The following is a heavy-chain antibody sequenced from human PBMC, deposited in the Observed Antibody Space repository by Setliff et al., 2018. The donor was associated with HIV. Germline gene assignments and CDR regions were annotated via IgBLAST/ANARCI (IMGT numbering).Heavy chain of an antibody. D-gene: IGHD2-15*01. J-gene: IGHJ4*02. V-gene: IGHV4-61*02. Sequence: SETLSLTCSVSGGSISSGTDFWSWIRQPAGKGLEWIGRIYTSGSTKYNPSLDSRVTISVDTSKNQFSLNSLKSEDTAIYYCTRTPGAWQNYFDYWGQGTPVTVSS. CDR3: TRTPGAWQNYFDY. CDR2: IYTSGST. CDR1: GGSISSGTDF.